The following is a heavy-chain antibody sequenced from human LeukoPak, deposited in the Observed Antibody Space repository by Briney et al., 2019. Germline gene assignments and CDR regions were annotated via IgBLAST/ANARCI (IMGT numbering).Heavy chain of an antibody. V-gene: IGHV4-39*01. Sequence: SETLSLTCTVSGGSISSSSYYWGWIRQPPGKGLEWIGSIYYSGSTYCNPSLKSRVTISVDTSKYQFSLKLSSVTAADTAVYYCASRSTSVMITFGGVIGFDYWGQGTLVTVSS. D-gene: IGHD3-16*02. J-gene: IGHJ4*02. CDR2: IYYSGST. CDR3: ASRSTSVMITFGGVIGFDY. CDR1: GGSISSSSYY.